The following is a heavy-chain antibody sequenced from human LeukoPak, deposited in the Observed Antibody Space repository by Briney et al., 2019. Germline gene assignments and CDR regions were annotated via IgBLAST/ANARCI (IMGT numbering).Heavy chain of an antibody. D-gene: IGHD6-13*01. V-gene: IGHV4-34*01. J-gene: IGHJ4*02. Sequence: SETLSLTCAVYGGSFSGYYWSWIRQPPGKGLERIGESNHSRSTNYIPSLKSRVTISVDTSKDHFYLKLGSVTAADMAVYYCARGGIAAAGDYWGQGTLVTVSS. CDR1: GGSFSGYY. CDR2: SNHSRST. CDR3: ARGGIAAAGDY.